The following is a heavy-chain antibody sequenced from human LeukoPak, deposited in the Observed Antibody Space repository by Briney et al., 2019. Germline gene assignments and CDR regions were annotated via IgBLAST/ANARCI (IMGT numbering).Heavy chain of an antibody. V-gene: IGHV3-21*01. D-gene: IGHD5-12*01. Sequence: GGSLRLSCAASGFTFSSYSMNWVRQAPGKGLEWVSSISSSGTYVYYADSVKGRFTISRDNAKNSLYLQMNSLRAGDTAVYYCARFGSGYDYWGQGTLVTVSS. CDR3: ARFGSGYDY. J-gene: IGHJ4*02. CDR2: ISSSGTYV. CDR1: GFTFSSYS.